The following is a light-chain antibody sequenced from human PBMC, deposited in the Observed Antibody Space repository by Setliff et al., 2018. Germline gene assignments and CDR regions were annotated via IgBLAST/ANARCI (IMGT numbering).Light chain of an antibody. Sequence: QSALTQPRSVSGSPGQSVTISCTGISSDIGGYNYVSWYQQHPGKAPKLMIYDVTKRPSGVPDRFSGSKSGNTASLTTSGLQADDEADYYCCSYAGSYTLVFGGGTKVTVL. V-gene: IGLV2-11*01. CDR3: CSYAGSYTLV. CDR2: DVT. CDR1: SSDIGGYNY. J-gene: IGLJ2*01.